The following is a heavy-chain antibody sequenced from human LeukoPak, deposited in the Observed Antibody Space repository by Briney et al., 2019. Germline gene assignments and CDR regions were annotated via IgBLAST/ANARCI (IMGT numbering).Heavy chain of an antibody. D-gene: IGHD2-15*01. CDR1: GFSFSSYD. J-gene: IGHJ4*02. Sequence: PGGSLRLSCAASGFSFSSYDMCWVRQAPGKGLEWVSGISESDGSTYYPGSVKGRFTISRDNSRNTLYLQMNSLRADDTAVYFCAKSGGFGGSPYYDYWDQGALVTVSS. V-gene: IGHV3-23*01. CDR3: AKSGGFGGSPYYDY. CDR2: ISESDGST.